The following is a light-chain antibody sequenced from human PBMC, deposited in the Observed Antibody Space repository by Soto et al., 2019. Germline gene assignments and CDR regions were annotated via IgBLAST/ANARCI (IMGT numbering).Light chain of an antibody. Sequence: QSALTQPPSASGSRGQSVTISCTGTSSDVGGYNYVSWYQQHPGKAPKLMIYEVSKRPSGVPDRFSGSKSGNTASLTVSGLQPEDEADYYCSSYAGSSTLGVFGGGTKLTVL. CDR1: SSDVGGYNY. V-gene: IGLV2-8*01. CDR3: SSYAGSSTLGV. CDR2: EVS. J-gene: IGLJ3*02.